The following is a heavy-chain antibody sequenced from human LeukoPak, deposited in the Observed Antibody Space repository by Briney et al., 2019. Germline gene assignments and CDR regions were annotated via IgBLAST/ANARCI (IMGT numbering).Heavy chain of an antibody. CDR3: ARDKDVETYAFDI. Sequence: GGSLRLSCAASGFTFSGYGMHWVRQAPGKGLEWVAVIWYDGSNKYYADSVKGRFTISRDNSKNTLYLQMNSLRAEDTAVYYCARDKDVETYAFDIWGQGTMVTVSS. CDR1: GFTFSGYG. V-gene: IGHV3-33*01. J-gene: IGHJ3*02. CDR2: IWYDGSNK. D-gene: IGHD5-24*01.